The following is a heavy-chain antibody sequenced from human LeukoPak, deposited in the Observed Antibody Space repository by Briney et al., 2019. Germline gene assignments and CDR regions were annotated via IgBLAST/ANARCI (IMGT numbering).Heavy chain of an antibody. V-gene: IGHV4-4*09. J-gene: IGHJ4*02. D-gene: IGHD1-1*01. Sequence: SETPSLTCTVSGGSISTYYWSWIRQPPGKGLEWIGYIYTTESTNYNPSLESRVTISVDTSKNQFSLMLSSVTAADTAFYYCARRRTTGTTGYFDYWGQGILVTVSS. CDR2: IYTTEST. CDR1: GGSISTYY. CDR3: ARRRTTGTTGYFDY.